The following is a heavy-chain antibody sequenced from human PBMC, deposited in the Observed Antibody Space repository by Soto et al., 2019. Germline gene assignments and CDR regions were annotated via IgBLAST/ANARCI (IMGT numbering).Heavy chain of an antibody. CDR3: ARDRSGWYDGGAFDY. D-gene: IGHD6-19*01. V-gene: IGHV1-18*04. CDR1: GYTFTSYG. J-gene: IGHJ4*02. CDR2: ISAYNGNT. Sequence: ASVKVFCKASGYTFTSYGISWVRQAPGQGLEWMGWISAYNGNTNYAQKLQGRVTMTTDTSTSTAYMELRSLRSDDTAVYYCARDRSGWYDGGAFDYWGQGTLVTVSS.